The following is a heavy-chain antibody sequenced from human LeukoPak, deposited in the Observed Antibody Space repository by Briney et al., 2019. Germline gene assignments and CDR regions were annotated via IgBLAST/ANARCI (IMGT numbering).Heavy chain of an antibody. V-gene: IGHV1-2*02. D-gene: IGHD4-23*01. CDR3: ARENYGGDFEY. CDR1: GHTFVNYY. Sequence: ASVKVSYKASGHTFVNYYLHWVRQAPGQGLEWMGWISPNNGDTNYAQKFQGRVTLTWDTSFNTAYMDLSRLTSDDTAIYYCARENYGGDFEYWGQGALVTVSS. J-gene: IGHJ4*02. CDR2: ISPNNGDT.